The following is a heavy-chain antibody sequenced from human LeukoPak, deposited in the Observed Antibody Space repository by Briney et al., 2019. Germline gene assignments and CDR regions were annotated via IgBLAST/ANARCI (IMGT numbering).Heavy chain of an antibody. CDR1: DGSFSAYY. CDR2: LNHSGST. CDR3: ARCSLGVWGSYRYRGDYFDY. Sequence: SETLSLTYAVYDGSFSAYYWSWIRQPPGKGLEWIEELNHSGSTNYNPSLKSRVTISVDTSKNQFSLKLSSVAAADTGVYYCARCSLGVWGSYRYRGDYFDYWGQGTLVTVSS. V-gene: IGHV4-34*01. D-gene: IGHD3-16*02. J-gene: IGHJ4*02.